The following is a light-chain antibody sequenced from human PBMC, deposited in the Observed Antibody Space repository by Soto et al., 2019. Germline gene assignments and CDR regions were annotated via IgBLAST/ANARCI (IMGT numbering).Light chain of an antibody. CDR3: SSYTSTSAWV. CDR2: EVS. V-gene: IGLV2-14*01. J-gene: IGLJ3*02. CDR1: SSDIGGYNS. Sequence: QSALKLPASVSGSPGQSIPISCTGTSSDIGGYNSVSWYQQHPGTAPQLMIYEVSNRPSGVSNRFSGSKSGNTASLTISGLQPEGQSDYYCSSYTSTSAWVYGGGTQLTVL.